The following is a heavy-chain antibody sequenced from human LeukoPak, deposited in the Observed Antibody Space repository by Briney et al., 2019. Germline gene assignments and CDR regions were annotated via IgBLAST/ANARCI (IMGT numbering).Heavy chain of an antibody. CDR3: ARLVRSGWYPDY. V-gene: IGHV4-59*08. Sequence: SETLSLTCTVSGGSISSYYWSWIRQPPGKGLEWIGYIYYSGSTNYNPSLKGRVTISVDTSKNQFSLKLSSVTAADTAVYYCARLVRSGWYPDYWGQGTLVTVPS. D-gene: IGHD6-19*01. CDR2: IYYSGST. CDR1: GGSISSYY. J-gene: IGHJ4*02.